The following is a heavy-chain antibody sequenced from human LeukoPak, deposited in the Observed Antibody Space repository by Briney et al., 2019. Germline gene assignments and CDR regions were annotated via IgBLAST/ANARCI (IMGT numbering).Heavy chain of an antibody. V-gene: IGHV3-30*19. J-gene: IGHJ4*02. CDR1: GFTFSTYG. D-gene: IGHD1-26*01. CDR2: ISYDGSNK. Sequence: PGGSLRLSCAASGFTFSTYGMHWVRQAPGKGLEWVAVISYDGSNKYYADSVKGRFTISRDNSKNTLYLQMNSLRAEDTAVYYCARDPWEWAGYYFDYWGQGTLVTVSS. CDR3: ARDPWEWAGYYFDY.